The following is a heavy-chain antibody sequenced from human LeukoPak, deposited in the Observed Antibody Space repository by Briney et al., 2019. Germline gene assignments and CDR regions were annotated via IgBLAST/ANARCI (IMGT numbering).Heavy chain of an antibody. CDR1: GYTFIDYY. Sequence: ASVKVSCKSSGYTFIDYYIHWVRQAPGQGLEWMGWINPNSGATKYAQKFQGRVSMTRDTSINTAYMDLTNLRSDDTAVFYCARVKKLMPEFEFWGQGTLVTVSS. CDR3: ARVKKLMPEFEF. CDR2: INPNSGAT. J-gene: IGHJ4*02. V-gene: IGHV1-2*02. D-gene: IGHD2-2*01.